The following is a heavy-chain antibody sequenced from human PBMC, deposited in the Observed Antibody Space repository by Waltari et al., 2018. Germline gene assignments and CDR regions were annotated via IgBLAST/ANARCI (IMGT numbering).Heavy chain of an antibody. CDR3: ARGREEQLVQDFDY. CDR2: IIPMFGTA. Sequence: QVQLVQSGAEMKKPGSSVKVSCKASGGTFSSYSISWVRQAPGQGLEWMGGIIPMFGTANYAQKFQGRVTITADESTSTAYMELSSLRSEDTAVYYCARGREEQLVQDFDYWGQGTLVTVSS. D-gene: IGHD6-6*01. J-gene: IGHJ4*02. V-gene: IGHV1-69*12. CDR1: GGTFSSYS.